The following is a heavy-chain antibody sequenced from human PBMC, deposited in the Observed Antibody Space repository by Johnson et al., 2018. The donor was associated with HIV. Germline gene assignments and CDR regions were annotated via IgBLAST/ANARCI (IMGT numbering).Heavy chain of an antibody. Sequence: QVQVVESGGGVVQPGRSLRLSCAASGFTFSSYGMHWVRQAPGKGLEWVAVIWYDGSNKYYADSVKGRFTISRDNSKNTLYLQMNSLRAEDTAVYYCARGGADSSTGASDAAFDIWGQGTMVTVSS. CDR1: GFTFSSYG. J-gene: IGHJ3*02. D-gene: IGHD6-13*01. V-gene: IGHV3-33*01. CDR2: IWYDGSNK. CDR3: ARGGADSSTGASDAAFDI.